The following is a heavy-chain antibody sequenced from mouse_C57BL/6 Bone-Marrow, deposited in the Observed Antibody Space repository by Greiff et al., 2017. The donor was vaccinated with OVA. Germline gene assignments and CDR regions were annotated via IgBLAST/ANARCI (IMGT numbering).Heavy chain of an antibody. CDR1: GYAFSSYW. Sequence: VQLQESGAELVKPGASVKISCKASGYAFSSYWMNWVQQRPGKGLEWIGQIYPGDGDTNYNGKFKGKATLTADKSSSTAYMQLSSLTSEDSAVYFCARIYYGYWGQGTTLTVSS. J-gene: IGHJ2*01. CDR2: IYPGDGDT. CDR3: ARIYYGY. V-gene: IGHV1-80*01.